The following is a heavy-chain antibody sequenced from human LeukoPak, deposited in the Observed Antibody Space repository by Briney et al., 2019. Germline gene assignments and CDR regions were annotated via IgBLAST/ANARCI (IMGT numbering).Heavy chain of an antibody. CDR2: INYSGSA. V-gene: IGHV4-34*01. Sequence: PSETLSLTCAVYGSSFSGYDWSWIRQPPGKGLEWIGEINYSGSANYNESLKSRASVSVDKSKNQFSLRLTSVTAADTAVYYCARVSFGGVIVAQDYWGRGTLVTVSS. CDR3: ARVSFGGVIVAQDY. CDR1: GSSFSGYD. J-gene: IGHJ4*02. D-gene: IGHD3-16*02.